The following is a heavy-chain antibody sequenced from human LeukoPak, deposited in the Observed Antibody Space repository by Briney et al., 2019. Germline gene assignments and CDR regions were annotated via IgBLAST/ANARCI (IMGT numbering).Heavy chain of an antibody. Sequence: GGSLRLSCAASGFTFDDYGMSWVRQAPGKGLEWVSGINWNGGSTGYADSVKGRFTISRDNAKNSLYLQMNSLRVEDTAVYYCVKDWTYSFEDWGQGTLVTVSS. CDR3: VKDWTYSFED. CDR2: INWNGGST. V-gene: IGHV3-20*04. D-gene: IGHD3/OR15-3a*01. CDR1: GFTFDDYG. J-gene: IGHJ4*02.